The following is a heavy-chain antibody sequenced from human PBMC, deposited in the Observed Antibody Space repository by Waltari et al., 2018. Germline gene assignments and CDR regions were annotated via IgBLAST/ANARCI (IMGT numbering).Heavy chain of an antibody. CDR2: IYHSGST. CDR1: GGSISSGGYS. V-gene: IGHV4-30-2*01. J-gene: IGHJ4*02. CDR3: ARGITRGPFDY. D-gene: IGHD3-3*01. Sequence: QLQLQESGSGLVKPSQTLSLTCAVSGGSISSGGYSWRWIRQPPGKGLEWIGYIYHSGSTYYNPSLKSRVTISVDRSKNQFSLKLSSVTAADTAVYYCARGITRGPFDYWGQGTLVTVSS.